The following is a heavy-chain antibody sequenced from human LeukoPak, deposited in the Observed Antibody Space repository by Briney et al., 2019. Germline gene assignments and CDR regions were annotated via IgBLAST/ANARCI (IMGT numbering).Heavy chain of an antibody. CDR1: GGSISSYY. CDR3: ARRTPSRDGGLDY. J-gene: IGHJ4*02. CDR2: IYYSGST. Sequence: SETLSLTCTVSGGSISSYYWSWIRQPPGKGLEWIGYIYYSGSTNYNPSLKSRVTISVDTSKNQFSLKLSSVTAADTAVYYCARRTPSRDGGLDYWGQGTLVTVSS. V-gene: IGHV4-59*08. D-gene: IGHD5-24*01.